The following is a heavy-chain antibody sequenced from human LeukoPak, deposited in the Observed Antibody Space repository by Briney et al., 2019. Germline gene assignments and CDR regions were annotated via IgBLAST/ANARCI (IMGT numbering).Heavy chain of an antibody. CDR3: AELGITMIGGV. CDR1: GFTFSSYT. Sequence: GGSLRLSCAASGFTFSSYTMNWVRQAPGKGLEWVSSITASSTAIYSADSVKGRFTISRDNAKNFLYLQMNSLRAEDTAVYYCAELGITMIGGVWGKGTTVTISS. D-gene: IGHD3-10*02. J-gene: IGHJ6*04. CDR2: ITASSTAI. V-gene: IGHV3-21*01.